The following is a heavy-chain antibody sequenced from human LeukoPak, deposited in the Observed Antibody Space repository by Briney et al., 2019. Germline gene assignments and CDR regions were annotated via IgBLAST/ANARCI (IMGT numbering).Heavy chain of an antibody. Sequence: GGSLRLSCVASDFTFRNFWMHWVRQVPGEGPVWISRISADGTTTTYADSVKGRFSISRDNSKNTVYLQMNSLRAEDTAVYYCARGVSYHDAFDIWGQGTMVTVSS. V-gene: IGHV3-74*01. CDR3: ARGVSYHDAFDI. J-gene: IGHJ3*02. D-gene: IGHD1-26*01. CDR2: ISADGTTT. CDR1: DFTFRNFW.